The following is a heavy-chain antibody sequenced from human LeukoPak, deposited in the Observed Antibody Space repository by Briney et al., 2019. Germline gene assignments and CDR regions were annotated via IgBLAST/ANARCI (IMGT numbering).Heavy chain of an antibody. J-gene: IGHJ6*03. Sequence: ASVKVSCKASGYTFSDYDINWVRQGTGQGLEWMGWMNPNSGNTGFAQKFEGRVSISSNTSISTAYMEVSNLTSEDTAVYYCARVLGQRYALYNYYMDVWGKGTTVTVSS. V-gene: IGHV1-8*01. CDR3: ARVLGQRYALYNYYMDV. CDR1: GYTFSDYD. D-gene: IGHD3-16*01. CDR2: MNPNSGNT.